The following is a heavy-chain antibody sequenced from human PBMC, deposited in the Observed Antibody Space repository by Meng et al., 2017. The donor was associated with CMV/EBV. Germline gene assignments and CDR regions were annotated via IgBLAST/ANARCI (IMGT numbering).Heavy chain of an antibody. Sequence: SVKVSCKASGGTFSSYTISWVRQAPGQGLEWMGRIIPILGIANYAQKFQGRVTITADKSTSTAYMELSSLRSEDTAVYYCARGSWGDWGSFYYYGMDVWGQGTTVTVSS. V-gene: IGHV1-69*02. J-gene: IGHJ6*02. CDR2: IIPILGIA. D-gene: IGHD7-27*01. CDR1: GGTFSSYT. CDR3: ARGSWGDWGSFYYYGMDV.